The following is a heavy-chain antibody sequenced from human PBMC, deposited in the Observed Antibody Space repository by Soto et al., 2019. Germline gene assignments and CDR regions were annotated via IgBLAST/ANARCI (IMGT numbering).Heavy chain of an antibody. CDR2: ISYDGSNK. D-gene: IGHD6-6*01. V-gene: IGHV3-30-3*01. CDR1: GFTFSSYA. Sequence: QVQLVESGGGVVQPGRSLRLSCAASGFTFSSYAMHWVRQAPGKGLEWVAVISYDGSNKYYADSVKGRFTISRDNSKNTLYLQMNSLRAEDTAVYYCARDSEQLVPDYYYGMDVWGQGTTVTVSS. CDR3: ARDSEQLVPDYYYGMDV. J-gene: IGHJ6*02.